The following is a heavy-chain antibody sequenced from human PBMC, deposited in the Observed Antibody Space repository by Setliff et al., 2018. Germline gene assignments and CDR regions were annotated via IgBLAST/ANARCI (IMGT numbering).Heavy chain of an antibody. D-gene: IGHD6-13*01. V-gene: IGHV3-11*04. CDR2: ISSSGSTI. CDR1: GFTFSDYY. J-gene: IGHJ6*03. Sequence: GGSLRLSCAASGFTFSDYYMSWIRQAPGKGLEWVSYISSSGSTIYYADSVKGRFTISRDNAKNSLYLQMNSLRAEDTAVYYCARVEGEYSRRDGGYYYYMDVWGKGTTVTSP. CDR3: ARVEGEYSRRDGGYYYYMDV.